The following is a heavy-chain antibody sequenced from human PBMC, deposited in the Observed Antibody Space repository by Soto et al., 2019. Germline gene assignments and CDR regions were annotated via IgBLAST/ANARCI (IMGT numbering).Heavy chain of an antibody. J-gene: IGHJ4*02. CDR1: GFTFSSHD. D-gene: IGHD3-22*01. V-gene: IGHV3-72*01. CDR3: ASLSHYDNSPEVAFDY. Sequence: GGSLRLSCAASGFTFSSHDINWVRQAPGKGLEWVGRTRQKDYNFRIEYGAAVKGRFKISRDNSNESSYLQMNSLRTEDTAVYYCASLSHYDNSPEVAFDYRGPGTLVTVSS. CDR2: TRQKDYNFRI.